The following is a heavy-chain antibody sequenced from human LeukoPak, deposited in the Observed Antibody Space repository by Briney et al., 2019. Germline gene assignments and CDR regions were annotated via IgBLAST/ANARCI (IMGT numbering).Heavy chain of an antibody. CDR2: IYHSGST. CDR3: ARDFGTGTDFNWFDP. J-gene: IGHJ5*02. Sequence: KSSETLSLTCTVSGYSISSGYYWGWIRQPPGKGLEWIGSIYHSGSTYYNPSLKSRVTISVDTSKNQFSLKLSSVTAADTAVYYCARDFGTGTDFNWFDPRGQGTLVTVSS. V-gene: IGHV4-38-2*02. D-gene: IGHD3/OR15-3a*01. CDR1: GYSISSGYY.